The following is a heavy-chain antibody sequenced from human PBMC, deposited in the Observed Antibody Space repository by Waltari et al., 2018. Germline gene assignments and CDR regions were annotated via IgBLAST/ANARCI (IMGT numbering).Heavy chain of an antibody. V-gene: IGHV3-30*02. CDR2: IRYDGRNK. J-gene: IGHJ4*02. Sequence: QVQLVESGGGVVQPGGSLRLSCAASGFTFSSYGMHWVRQAPGKGLEWVAFIRYDGRNKYYADSVKGRFTISRDNAKNTLDLQMNSLRAEDTAVYYCAKEWDKGYFDYWGQGTLVTVSS. D-gene: IGHD1-26*01. CDR3: AKEWDKGYFDY. CDR1: GFTFSSYG.